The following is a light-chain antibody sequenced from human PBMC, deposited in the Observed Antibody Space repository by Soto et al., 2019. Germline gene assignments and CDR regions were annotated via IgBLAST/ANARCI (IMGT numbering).Light chain of an antibody. CDR2: KAS. Sequence: DIQMTQSPSTLSASVGDRVIITCRASQSISTWLAWHQQKPGKAPKLLISKASNLESGVPSRCSGSGSGTEFTLTISSLQPDDFATYYCQQYNSFRAFGQGTKVEIK. CDR3: QQYNSFRA. V-gene: IGKV1-5*03. CDR1: QSISTW. J-gene: IGKJ1*01.